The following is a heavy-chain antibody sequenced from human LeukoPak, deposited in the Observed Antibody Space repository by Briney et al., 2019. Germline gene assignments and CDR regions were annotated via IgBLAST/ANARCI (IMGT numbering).Heavy chain of an antibody. CDR2: VCSSGKT. Sequence: SETLSLTCTVSGGSINSNSYCWGWIRQPPGKGLEWIACVCSSGKTYYNPSLESRVTISVDTSNNQFSLKVSSVPDTDTAVYYCARRPPTTGTDWFDPWGHGLLVTVSS. V-gene: IGHV4-39*01. J-gene: IGHJ5*02. D-gene: IGHD1-1*01. CDR3: ARRPPTTGTDWFDP. CDR1: GGSINSNSYC.